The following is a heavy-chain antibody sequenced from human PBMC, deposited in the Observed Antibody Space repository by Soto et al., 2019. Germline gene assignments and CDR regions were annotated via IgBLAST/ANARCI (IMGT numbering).Heavy chain of an antibody. CDR1: GFTFSTSA. J-gene: IGHJ4*01. CDR3: AANKNNWNYGSYY. V-gene: IGHV1-58*01. D-gene: IGHD1-7*01. Sequence: SVKVSCKASGFTFSTSAVQWVRQARGQRLEWIGWIVIGSGSTNYAQKFQERVTITRDMSTSTAYMELSSLRSEDTATYYCAANKNNWNYGSYYWGHGTPVTVSS. CDR2: IVIGSGST.